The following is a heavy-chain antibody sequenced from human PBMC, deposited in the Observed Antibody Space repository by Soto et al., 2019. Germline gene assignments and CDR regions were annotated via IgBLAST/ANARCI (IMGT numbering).Heavy chain of an antibody. CDR3: ARQEGGTWLARNWFDP. CDR1: GGSISSSSYY. J-gene: IGHJ5*02. V-gene: IGHV4-39*01. Sequence: QLQLQESGPGLVKPSETLSLTCTVSGGSISSSSYYWGWIRQPPGKGLEWIGSIYYSGSTYYNPSLKSRVTISVDTSKNQFSLKLSTVTAADTAVYYCARQEGGTWLARNWFDPWGQGTLVTVSS. CDR2: IYYSGST. D-gene: IGHD6-19*01.